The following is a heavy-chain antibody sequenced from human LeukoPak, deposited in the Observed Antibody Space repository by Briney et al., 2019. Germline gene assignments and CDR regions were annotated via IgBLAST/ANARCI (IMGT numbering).Heavy chain of an antibody. CDR3: ATYHIPEYYYDSSGMGYYGMDV. D-gene: IGHD3-22*01. CDR1: GGTFSSYA. Sequence: SVTVSCTASGGTFSSYAISWVRQAPGQGLEWMGGIIPIFGTANYAQKFQGRVTITADESTSTAYMELSSLRSEDTAVYYCATYHIPEYYYDSSGMGYYGMDVWGQGTTVTVSS. V-gene: IGHV1-69*13. CDR2: IIPIFGTA. J-gene: IGHJ6*02.